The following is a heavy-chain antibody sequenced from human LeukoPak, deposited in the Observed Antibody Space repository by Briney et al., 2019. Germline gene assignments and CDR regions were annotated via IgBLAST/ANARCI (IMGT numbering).Heavy chain of an antibody. D-gene: IGHD1-26*01. Sequence: SETLSLTCTVSGGSISSYYWNWIPQPPGKGLEWIGYTYYSWSTNYNPSLKSRVTISVATSKNQFSLKLSSVTAADTAVDYCAGASFGREINYFDYWGQGTLVTVSS. CDR3: AGASFGREINYFDY. CDR2: TYYSWST. CDR1: GGSISSYY. J-gene: IGHJ4*02. V-gene: IGHV4-59*01.